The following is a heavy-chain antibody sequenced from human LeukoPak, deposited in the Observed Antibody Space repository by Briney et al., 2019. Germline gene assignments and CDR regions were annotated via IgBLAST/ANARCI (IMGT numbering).Heavy chain of an antibody. Sequence: SSETLSLTCTVSGGSVSSGNYYWSWIRQPPGKGLEWIGYIYYSGSTNYNPSLKSRVTMSVDTSKNQFSLKLSSVTAADTAVYYCARGHPLGYFDYWGQGTLVTVSS. CDR1: GGSVSSGNYY. J-gene: IGHJ4*02. CDR2: IYYSGST. CDR3: ARGHPLGYFDY. V-gene: IGHV4-61*01. D-gene: IGHD3-10*01.